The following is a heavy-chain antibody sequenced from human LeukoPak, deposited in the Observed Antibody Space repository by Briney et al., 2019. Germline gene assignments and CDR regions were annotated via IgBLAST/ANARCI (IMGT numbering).Heavy chain of an antibody. V-gene: IGHV4-38-2*01. CDR3: TRMTTGHDY. J-gene: IGHJ4*02. CDR2: IYHSAST. Sequence: PSETLSLTCAVSGYSITSGSYWGWIRQPPGKGLEWIGSIYHSASTSYNPSLKSRVTLSIDTSRKQFSLNVRSVTVADTGIYYCTRMTTGHDYWGQGTLVTVSS. D-gene: IGHD4-17*01. CDR1: GYSITSGSY.